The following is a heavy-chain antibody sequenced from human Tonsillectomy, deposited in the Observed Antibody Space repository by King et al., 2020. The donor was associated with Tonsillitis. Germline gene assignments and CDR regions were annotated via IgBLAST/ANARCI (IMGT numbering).Heavy chain of an antibody. CDR3: TRSNRGWYLDY. V-gene: IGHV3-74*01. D-gene: IGHD6-19*01. Sequence: EVQLVESGGDLVQPGGSLRLSCAASGFTFSDYWMHWVRLVPGKGLVWVARINEDETITNYPDSVKGRFTISRDNAKNTLYLQMNSLRAEDTALYFCTRSNRGWYLDYWGQGTQVTVSS. J-gene: IGHJ4*02. CDR1: GFTFSDYW. CDR2: INEDETIT.